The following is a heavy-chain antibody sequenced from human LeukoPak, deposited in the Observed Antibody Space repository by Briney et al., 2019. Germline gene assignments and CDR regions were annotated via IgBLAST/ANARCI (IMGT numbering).Heavy chain of an antibody. J-gene: IGHJ6*02. V-gene: IGHV3-7*03. CDR3: AKETYYYDSSGYYLDYYGMDV. CDR2: IKQDGSEK. Sequence: GGTLRLSCAASGFTFSSYWMSWVRQAPGKGLEWVTNIKQDGSEKYYVDSVKGRFTISRDNAKNSLYLQMNSLRAEDTALYYCAKETYYYDSSGYYLDYYGMDVWGQGTTVTVSS. CDR1: GFTFSSYW. D-gene: IGHD3-22*01.